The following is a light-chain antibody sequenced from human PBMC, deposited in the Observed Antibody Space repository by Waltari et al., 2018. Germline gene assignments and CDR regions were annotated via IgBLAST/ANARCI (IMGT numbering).Light chain of an antibody. CDR3: QHERT. Sequence: EIVLTPSPGTLSLSPGESATLSCRASQSVSSSDLAWYQQKPGQAPGLLIYGASSRATGIPDRFSGSGSGTDFTLTISRLEPEDFAVYYCQHERTFGQGTKVEIK. J-gene: IGKJ1*01. CDR1: QSVSSSD. V-gene: IGKV3-20*01. CDR2: GAS.